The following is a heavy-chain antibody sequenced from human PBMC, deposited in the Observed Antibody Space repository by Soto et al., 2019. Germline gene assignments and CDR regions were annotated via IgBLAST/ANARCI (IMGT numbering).Heavy chain of an antibody. Sequence: PSETLSLTCTVSGASISGFYWSWIRKSAGKGLEWIGRIYATGTTDYNPSLKSRVMMSVDTSKKQFSLKLSSVTAVDTAVYYCGNDGTKTLRDGFDPWGQGISVTVSS. D-gene: IGHD1-1*01. CDR2: IYATGTT. V-gene: IGHV4-4*07. CDR3: GNDGTKTLRDGFDP. CDR1: GASISGFY. J-gene: IGHJ5*02.